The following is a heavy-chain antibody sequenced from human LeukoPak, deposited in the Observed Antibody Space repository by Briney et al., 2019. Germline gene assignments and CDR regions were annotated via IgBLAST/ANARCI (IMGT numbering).Heavy chain of an antibody. D-gene: IGHD3-22*01. J-gene: IGHJ4*02. CDR3: ARALRDYGSSGYYLGAFNY. V-gene: IGHV4-34*01. Sequence: SETLSLTCADYGESFSGFYWNWIRQPPGKGLEWIGDINHSGSTNYNPSLKSRVTISVDTSKNQFSLKLSSLAAADTAVYYCARALRDYGSSGYYLGAFNYWGQGTLVTVSS. CDR1: GESFSGFY. CDR2: INHSGST.